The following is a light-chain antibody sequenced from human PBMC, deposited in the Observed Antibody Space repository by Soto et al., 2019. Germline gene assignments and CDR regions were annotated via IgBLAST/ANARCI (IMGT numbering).Light chain of an antibody. CDR3: QQYNNWPPWT. CDR1: QTVSSN. V-gene: IGKV3-15*01. J-gene: IGKJ1*01. CDR2: DAS. Sequence: EIVLTQSPATLPVSPGERATLSCRASQTVSSNLAWYQQKPGQAPRLLIYDASTRATGIPARFSGSGSGTDFTLTISSLQSEDFAVYFCQQYNNWPPWTFGQGTKVEIK.